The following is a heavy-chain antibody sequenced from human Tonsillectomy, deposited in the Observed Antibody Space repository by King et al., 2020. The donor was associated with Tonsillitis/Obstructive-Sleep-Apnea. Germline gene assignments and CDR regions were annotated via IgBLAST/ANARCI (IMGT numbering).Heavy chain of an antibody. Sequence: VQLPQSGPRLVKPSQTLSLTCDISGDSVSRNSDAWNWIMQSPSRGLEWLGRTYYRSKLYNDYAVSVKGRITINPDTSKNQFSLQLNSVTPEDTAVYYCARGWGLDYWGQGTLVTVSS. D-gene: IGHD2-21*02. CDR1: GDSVSRNSDA. CDR3: ARGWGLDY. J-gene: IGHJ4*02. CDR2: TYYRSKLYN. V-gene: IGHV6-1*01.